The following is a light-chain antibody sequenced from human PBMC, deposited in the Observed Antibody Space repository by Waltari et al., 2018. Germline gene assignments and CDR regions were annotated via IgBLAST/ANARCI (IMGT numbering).Light chain of an antibody. Sequence: EIVLTQSPATLSLSPGERATLPCRASESIYRYLGWYQQNPGQAPRLLIYDASNRATGIPARFSGSGSGTDFTLTISSLEPEDYALYYCQQRSVWPLTFGGGTKVEI. CDR2: DAS. J-gene: IGKJ4*01. CDR3: QQRSVWPLT. CDR1: ESIYRY. V-gene: IGKV3-11*01.